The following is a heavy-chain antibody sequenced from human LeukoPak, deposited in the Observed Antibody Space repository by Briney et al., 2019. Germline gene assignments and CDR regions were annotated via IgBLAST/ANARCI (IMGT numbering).Heavy chain of an antibody. CDR3: VTRVKSTGDY. Sequence: GGSLRLSCEASGFTFSNVWMNWVRQAPGKGLEWIGRIKTKTDGGTTEYAAPVKGRFTISRDDSKNTVYLQMNSLKTEDTALYYCVTRVKSTGDYWGQGTLVTVSS. CDR1: GFTFSNVW. D-gene: IGHD1-1*01. CDR2: IKTKTDGGTT. J-gene: IGHJ4*02. V-gene: IGHV3-15*01.